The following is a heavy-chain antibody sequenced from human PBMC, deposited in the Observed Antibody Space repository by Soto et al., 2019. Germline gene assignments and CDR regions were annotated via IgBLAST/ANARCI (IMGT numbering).Heavy chain of an antibody. CDR3: ARSYDILTGYSGFDY. V-gene: IGHV3-21*01. Sequence: EVQLVESGGGLVKPGGSLRLSCAASGFTFSRYSMNWVGQAPGKGLEWVSSISGSSSYIYYADSVKGRFTISRDNAKNSPYLQMNSLRAEDTAVYYCARSYDILTGYSGFDYWGQGTLVTVSS. CDR1: GFTFSRYS. CDR2: ISGSSSYI. D-gene: IGHD3-9*01. J-gene: IGHJ4*02.